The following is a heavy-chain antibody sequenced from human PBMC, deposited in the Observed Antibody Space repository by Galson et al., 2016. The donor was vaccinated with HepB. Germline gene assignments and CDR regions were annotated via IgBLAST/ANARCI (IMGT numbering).Heavy chain of an antibody. CDR1: GYTFTGYY. CDR3: ARDRYSGSYYVGAFDI. D-gene: IGHD1-26*01. CDR2: VNPDSGVT. Sequence: SVKVSCKASGYTFTGYYMHWVRQAPGQGLEWMGWVNPDSGVTSYAQKFQGRVTMSRDTSISTVYMELSRLKSDDTAIYYCARDRYSGSYYVGAFDIWGQGTMVTVS. V-gene: IGHV1-2*02. J-gene: IGHJ3*02.